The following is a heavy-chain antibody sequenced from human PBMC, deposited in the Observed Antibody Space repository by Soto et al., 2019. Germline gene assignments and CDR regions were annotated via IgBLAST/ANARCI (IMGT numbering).Heavy chain of an antibody. CDR1: GGTFSSYA. CDR3: ARVDGGSGYYYGAFDI. Sequence: ASVKVSCKASGGTFSSYAISWVRQAPGQGLEWMGGIIPIFGTANYAQKFQGRVTITADESTSTAYMELSSLRSEDTAVYYCARVDGGSGYYYGAFDIWGQGTMVTVSS. V-gene: IGHV1-69*13. J-gene: IGHJ3*02. CDR2: IIPIFGTA. D-gene: IGHD3-22*01.